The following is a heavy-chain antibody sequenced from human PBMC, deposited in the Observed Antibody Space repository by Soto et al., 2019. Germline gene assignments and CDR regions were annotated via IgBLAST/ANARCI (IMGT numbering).Heavy chain of an antibody. CDR3: AMGHSSSWYSDLTYYYYGMDV. V-gene: IGHV1-8*01. D-gene: IGHD6-13*01. CDR2: MNPNSGNT. CDR1: GYTFTSYD. Sequence: ASVKVSCKASGYTFTSYDINWVRQATGQGLEWMGWMNPNSGNTGYAQKFQGRVTMTRNTSISTAYMELSSLRSEDTAVYYCAMGHSSSWYSDLTYYYYGMDVWGQGTTVTVSS. J-gene: IGHJ6*02.